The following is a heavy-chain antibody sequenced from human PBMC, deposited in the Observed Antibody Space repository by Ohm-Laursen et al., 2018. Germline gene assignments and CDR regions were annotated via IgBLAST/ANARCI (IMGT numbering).Heavy chain of an antibody. Sequence: RSLRLSCAASGFTFADYAMHWVRQAPGKGLEWVAVISYDGSNKYYADSVKGRFTISRDNSKNTLYLQMNSLRAEDTAVYYCAKDIEYSGSSYYFDYWGQGTLVTVSS. D-gene: IGHD1-26*01. V-gene: IGHV3-30*18. CDR3: AKDIEYSGSSYYFDY. CDR1: GFTFADYA. J-gene: IGHJ4*02. CDR2: ISYDGSNK.